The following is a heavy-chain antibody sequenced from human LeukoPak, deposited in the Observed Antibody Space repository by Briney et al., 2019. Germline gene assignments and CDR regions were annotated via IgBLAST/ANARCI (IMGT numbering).Heavy chain of an antibody. D-gene: IGHD3-22*01. CDR2: ISAYNGNT. Sequence: GASVKVSCKASGYTFTSYGISWVRQAPGQGLEWMGWISAYNGNTNYAQKLQGRVTMTTDTSTSTAYMELRSLRSDDTAVYYCARDRMYYYDRNGLSFDYWGQGTLVTVSS. CDR1: GYTFTSYG. CDR3: ARDRMYYYDRNGLSFDY. V-gene: IGHV1-18*01. J-gene: IGHJ4*02.